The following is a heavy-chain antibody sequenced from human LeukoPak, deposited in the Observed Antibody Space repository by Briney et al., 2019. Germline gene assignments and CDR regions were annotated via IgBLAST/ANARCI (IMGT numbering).Heavy chain of an antibody. CDR2: ISGSGAST. D-gene: IGHD2-8*01. CDR1: GFTFSSYS. J-gene: IGHJ4*02. Sequence: GGSLRLSCAASGFTFSSYSMNWVRQAPGKGLEWVSDISGSGASTFYADSVKGRFTISRDNSKNTLYLQMNSLRAEDTAVYYCAKGYCTNGVCYWVPDYWGQGTLVTVSS. CDR3: AKGYCTNGVCYWVPDY. V-gene: IGHV3-23*01.